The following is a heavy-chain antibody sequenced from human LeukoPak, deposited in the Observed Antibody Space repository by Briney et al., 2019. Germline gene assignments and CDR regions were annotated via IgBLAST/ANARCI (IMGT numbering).Heavy chain of an antibody. Sequence: PSETLSLTCAVYGGSFSGYYWSWIRQPPGKGLEWIGEINHSGSTNHNPSLKSRVTISVDTSKNQFSLKLSSVTAADTAVYYCASKGYCSSTSCYTGLVVWGQGTLVTVSS. J-gene: IGHJ4*02. V-gene: IGHV4-34*01. CDR1: GGSFSGYY. CDR2: INHSGST. D-gene: IGHD2-2*02. CDR3: ASKGYCSSTSCYTGLVV.